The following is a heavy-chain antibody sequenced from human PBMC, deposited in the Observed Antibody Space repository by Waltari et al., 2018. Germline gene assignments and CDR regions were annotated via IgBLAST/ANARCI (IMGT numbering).Heavy chain of an antibody. J-gene: IGHJ4*02. CDR1: GDSVSGNYW. D-gene: IGHD2-2*01. V-gene: IGHV4-4*02. Sequence: QVQLQESGQGLVKPSGTLSLTCAVSGDSVSGNYWWSWVRQSPEKGPEWIGQAHHSGKPHYNPSIQSRVTISVDSPKNHFSLTLKSVTAADTAVYYCAGDRAIGLFFDYWGRGTLVTVSS. CDR2: AHHSGKP. CDR3: AGDRAIGLFFDY.